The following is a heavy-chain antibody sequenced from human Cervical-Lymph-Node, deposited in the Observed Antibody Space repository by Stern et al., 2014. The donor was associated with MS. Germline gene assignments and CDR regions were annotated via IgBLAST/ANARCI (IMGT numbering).Heavy chain of an antibody. CDR3: ARNTRHSDTTGSYAFDI. D-gene: IGHD3-22*01. J-gene: IGHJ3*02. V-gene: IGHV1-69*06. CDR2: IIPIIGTA. Sequence: VQLVQSGAEVKKPGSSVKVSCKASGGSFSSYAFNWVRLGPGQGLEWMGGIIPIIGTANYAQKFQGRVTIAEDTFTRRVYMELSSRTSEHTAFFSCARNTRHSDTTGSYAFDIWGQGTVVTVSS. CDR1: GGSFSSYA.